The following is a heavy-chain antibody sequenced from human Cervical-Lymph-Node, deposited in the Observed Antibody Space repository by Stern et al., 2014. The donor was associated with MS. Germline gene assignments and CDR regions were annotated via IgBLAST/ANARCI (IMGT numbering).Heavy chain of an antibody. Sequence: EVQLVQSGAEVKKPGESLTISCEVSGYRFTNNWIGWVRQMPGKGLEWRGIIYPGDSETRYSPSFQGQVTILVDKSNTTTSLQWSSLKASDTAIYYCARRGHGYMGIDYWGQGTLVTVSS. CDR3: ARRGHGYMGIDY. CDR2: IYPGDSET. D-gene: IGHD1-1*01. CDR1: GYRFTNNW. V-gene: IGHV5-51*03. J-gene: IGHJ4*02.